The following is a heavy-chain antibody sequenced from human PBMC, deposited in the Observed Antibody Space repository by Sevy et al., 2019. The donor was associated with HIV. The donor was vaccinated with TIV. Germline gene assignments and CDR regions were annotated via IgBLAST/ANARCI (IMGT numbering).Heavy chain of an antibody. CDR3: AKDINRGCDGINCYPYYYYFYGLDV. CDR1: GFSFNDHA. Sequence: GGSLRLSCAASGFSFNDHAMHWVRQVPGKGLEWVSGVSWNRRNIGYAESVKGRFTISRDKANHFLYLEMNSLRPEDTAFYYCAKDINRGCDGINCYPYYYYFYGLDVWGQGTTVTVSS. D-gene: IGHD2-21*01. CDR2: VSWNRRNI. V-gene: IGHV3-9*01. J-gene: IGHJ6*02.